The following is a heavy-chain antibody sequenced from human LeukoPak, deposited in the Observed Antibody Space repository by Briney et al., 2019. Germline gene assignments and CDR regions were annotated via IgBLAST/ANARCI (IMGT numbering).Heavy chain of an antibody. CDR2: IVVGSGNT. V-gene: IGHV1-58*02. Sequence: TSVKVSCKASGFTFTSSAMQWVRQARGQRLEWIGWIVVGSGNTNYAQKFQERVTITRDMSTSTAHMELSSLRSEDTAVYYCAADNWGGSYLSDYWGQGTLVTVSS. CDR1: GFTFTSSA. CDR3: AADNWGGSYLSDY. J-gene: IGHJ4*02. D-gene: IGHD1-26*01.